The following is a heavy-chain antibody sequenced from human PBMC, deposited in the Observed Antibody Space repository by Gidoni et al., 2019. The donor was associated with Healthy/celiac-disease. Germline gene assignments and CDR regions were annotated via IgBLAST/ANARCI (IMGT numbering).Heavy chain of an antibody. CDR1: GVTFSSYA. J-gene: IGHJ4*02. CDR2: IIPIFGTA. Sequence: QVQLVQSGAEVKTPGSSVKFSCKAAGVTFSSYAISWVRQAPGQGLEWMGGIIPIFGTANYAQKFQGRVTITADESTSTAYMELSSLRSEDTAVYYCIIAVAGTLSPFDYWGQGTLVTVSS. CDR3: IIAVAGTLSPFDY. D-gene: IGHD6-19*01. V-gene: IGHV1-69*01.